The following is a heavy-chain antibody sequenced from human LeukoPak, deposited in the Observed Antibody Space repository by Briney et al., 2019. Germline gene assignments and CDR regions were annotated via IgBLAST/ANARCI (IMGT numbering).Heavy chain of an antibody. J-gene: IGHJ4*02. CDR1: GGTFSSYA. D-gene: IGHD3-3*01. CDR2: IIPIFGTA. CDR3: ARFWSGYYQDY. V-gene: IGHV1-69*05. Sequence: ASVKVSCKASGGTFSSYAISWVRQAPGQGLEWMGGIIPIFGTANYAQKFQGRVTITTDESTSTAYMELSSLRSGDTAVYYCARFWSGYYQDYWGQGTLVTVSS.